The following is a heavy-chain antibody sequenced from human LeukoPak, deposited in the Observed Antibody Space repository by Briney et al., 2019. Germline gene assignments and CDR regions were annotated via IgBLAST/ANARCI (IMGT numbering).Heavy chain of an antibody. CDR2: TSPDGGTT. J-gene: IGHJ4*02. D-gene: IGHD1-26*01. Sequence: GGSLRLSCSAAAFTFSTYWIHWVRQAPGKGLVWVSRTSPDGGTTFYADSVKGRFTISRDNSKNTLYLQMNSLRAEDTAVYYCARDSGSYYYFDYWGQGTLVTVSS. CDR3: ARDSGSYYYFDY. CDR1: AFTFSTYW. V-gene: IGHV3-74*01.